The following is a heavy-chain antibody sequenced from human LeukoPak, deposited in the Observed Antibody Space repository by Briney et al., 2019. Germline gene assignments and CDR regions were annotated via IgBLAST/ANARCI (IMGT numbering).Heavy chain of an antibody. D-gene: IGHD1-26*01. CDR1: GGTFSSYT. Sequence: SVKVSCKASGGTFSSYTISWVRQAPGQGLEWMGRIIPILGIANYAQKFQGRVTITADKSTSTAYMELSSLRSEDTAVDYCARAGGSYQPFDYWGQGTLVTVSS. CDR3: ARAGGSYQPFDY. J-gene: IGHJ4*02. CDR2: IIPILGIA. V-gene: IGHV1-69*02.